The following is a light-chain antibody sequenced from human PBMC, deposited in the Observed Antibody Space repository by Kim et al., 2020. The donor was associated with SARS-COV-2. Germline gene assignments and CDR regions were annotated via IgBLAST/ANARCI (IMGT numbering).Light chain of an antibody. CDR3: QQYNSYSLT. V-gene: IGKV1-5*03. Sequence: ASVGDRVTITGRASQSISSWLAWYQQKPGKAPRLLIYKASSLESGVPSRFSGSGSGTEFTLTISSLQPDDFATYYCQQYNSYSLTFGGGTKVDIK. J-gene: IGKJ4*01. CDR1: QSISSW. CDR2: KAS.